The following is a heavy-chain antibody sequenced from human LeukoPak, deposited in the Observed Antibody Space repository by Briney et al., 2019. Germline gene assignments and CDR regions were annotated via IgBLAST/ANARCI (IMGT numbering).Heavy chain of an antibody. D-gene: IGHD5-24*01. CDR1: GYTFTGYY. Sequence: ASVKVSCKASGYTFTGYYMHWVRQAPGQGLEWMGWINPNSGGTKYAQKFQGRVTMTRDMSISTAYMELSRLRSDDTAVYYCARWAEDGYNLMEYWGQGTLVTVSS. V-gene: IGHV1-2*02. J-gene: IGHJ4*02. CDR3: ARWAEDGYNLMEY. CDR2: INPNSGGT.